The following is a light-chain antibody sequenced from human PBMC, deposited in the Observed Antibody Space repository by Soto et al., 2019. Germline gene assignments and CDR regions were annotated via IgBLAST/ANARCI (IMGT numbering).Light chain of an antibody. V-gene: IGKV4-1*01. CDR1: QSVLYNSNNKNH. J-gene: IGKJ5*01. CDR3: QQYYSIPFT. Sequence: SRDSLAVSLGERATINCKSSQSVLYNSNNKNHLGWFQQKPGHPPKLLIYGASFRPSGVPDRFSGSGSGTDFTLTISSLQAEDVAVYYCQQYYSIPFTFGQGTRLEIK. CDR2: GAS.